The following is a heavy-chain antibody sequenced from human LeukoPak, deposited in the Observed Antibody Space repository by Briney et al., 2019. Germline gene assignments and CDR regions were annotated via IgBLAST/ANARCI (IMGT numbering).Heavy chain of an antibody. CDR1: GFTFSNYW. Sequence: PGGSLRLSCAASGFTFSNYWMHWVRQAPGKGLVWVSRINYDGTTTGYADSVKGRFTISRDNAKNTLYLQMNSLRAEDTAVYYCARRDVFDIWGQGTMVTASS. V-gene: IGHV3-74*01. CDR3: ARRDVFDI. J-gene: IGHJ3*02. CDR2: INYDGTTT.